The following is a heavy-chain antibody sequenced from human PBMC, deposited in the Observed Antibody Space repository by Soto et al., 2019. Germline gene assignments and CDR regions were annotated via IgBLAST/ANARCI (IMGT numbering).Heavy chain of an antibody. Sequence: SETLSLTYTVSGGSISSYYWSWIRQPAGKGLEWIGRIYTSGSTNYNPSLTSRDTMSVDTSKNQFSLKLTSVTAAGRAVYYCARAHNWGLQTVWGQGTLVTVSS. D-gene: IGHD7-27*01. V-gene: IGHV4-4*07. CDR2: IYTSGST. J-gene: IGHJ4*02. CDR1: GGSISSYY. CDR3: ARAHNWGLQTV.